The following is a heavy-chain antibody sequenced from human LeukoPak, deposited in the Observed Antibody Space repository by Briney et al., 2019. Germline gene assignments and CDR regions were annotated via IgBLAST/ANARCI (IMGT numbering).Heavy chain of an antibody. CDR1: GFTFSDYA. CDR3: ARGNSGSHFDY. V-gene: IGHV3-30-3*01. CDR2: ISYDGSNK. Sequence: PGGSLRLSCAASGFTFSDYAMHWVRQAPGKGLEWVAVISYDGSNKFYADSVKGRFTISGDNSKNTLYMQTNSLRAADTAVYYCARGNSGSHFDYWGQGTLVTVSS. D-gene: IGHD1-26*01. J-gene: IGHJ4*02.